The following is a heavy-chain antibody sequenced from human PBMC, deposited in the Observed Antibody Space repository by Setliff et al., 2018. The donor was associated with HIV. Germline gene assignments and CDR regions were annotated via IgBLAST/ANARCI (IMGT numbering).Heavy chain of an antibody. Sequence: ASVKVSCKASGSTFSTYDINWVRQAPGQGPEWMGWMNPNSGNTGYAPKLQGRVTMTRNTSISTAYMELSSLRSDDTAVYYCARDQFTWNDHDQNNHYYGMDVWGQGTTVTVSS. D-gene: IGHD1-1*01. J-gene: IGHJ6*02. CDR2: MNPNSGNT. CDR1: GSTFSTYD. CDR3: ARDQFTWNDHDQNNHYYGMDV. V-gene: IGHV1-8*01.